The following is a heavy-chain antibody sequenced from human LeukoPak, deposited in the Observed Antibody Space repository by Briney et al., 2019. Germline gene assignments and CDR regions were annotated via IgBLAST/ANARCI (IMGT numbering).Heavy chain of an antibody. Sequence: GGSLRLSCAASGFTFSTYAVNWVRQAPGKGLEWVSAISGSGGSTYYADSVKGRFTISRDNSKNTLYLQMNSLRAEDTAVYYCAKDPAGTFWRNWFDPWGQGTLVTASS. CDR3: AKDPAGTFWRNWFDP. CDR1: GFTFSTYA. V-gene: IGHV3-23*01. J-gene: IGHJ5*02. CDR2: ISGSGGST. D-gene: IGHD6-13*01.